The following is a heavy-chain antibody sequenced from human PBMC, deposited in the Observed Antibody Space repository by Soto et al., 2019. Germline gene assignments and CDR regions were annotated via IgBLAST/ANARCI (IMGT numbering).Heavy chain of an antibody. CDR1: GFTLGDYA. CDR2: IRSKAYGGTT. Sequence: GGPLRLSCTASGFTLGDYAMSWVRQAPGKGLEWVGFIRSKAYGGTTEYAASVKGRFTISRDDSKSIAYLQMNSLKTEDTAVYYCTRDSRASFWSGYSFDYWGQGTLVTVSS. D-gene: IGHD3-3*01. J-gene: IGHJ4*02. V-gene: IGHV3-49*04. CDR3: TRDSRASFWSGYSFDY.